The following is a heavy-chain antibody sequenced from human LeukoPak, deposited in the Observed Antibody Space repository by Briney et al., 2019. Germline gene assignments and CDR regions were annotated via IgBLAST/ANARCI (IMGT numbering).Heavy chain of an antibody. CDR3: AGDPPRGGDYDY. D-gene: IGHD4-17*01. V-gene: IGHV3-7*03. J-gene: IGHJ4*02. CDR2: IKPGGSEK. CDR1: GFTFNNYW. Sequence: PGGSLRLSCAASGFTFNNYWMNWVRQAPGHGLEGVANIKPGGSEKYYVDSVNGRFTISRDNAKNSLYLQMNSLRAEDTAVYYCAGDPPRGGDYDYWGQGTLVTVSS.